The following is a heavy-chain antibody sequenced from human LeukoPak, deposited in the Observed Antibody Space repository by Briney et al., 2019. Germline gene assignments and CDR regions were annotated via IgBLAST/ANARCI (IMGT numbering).Heavy chain of an antibody. CDR1: GGSISSSSYY. Sequence: SETLSLTCTVSGGSISSSSYYWGWIRQPPGKGLEWIGSIYYSGSTYYNPSLKGRVTISVDTSKNQFSLKLSSVTAADTAVYYCARDVYDYVWGSYRSGAWFDPWGQGTLVTVSS. D-gene: IGHD3-16*02. V-gene: IGHV4-39*07. CDR3: ARDVYDYVWGSYRSGAWFDP. CDR2: IYYSGST. J-gene: IGHJ5*02.